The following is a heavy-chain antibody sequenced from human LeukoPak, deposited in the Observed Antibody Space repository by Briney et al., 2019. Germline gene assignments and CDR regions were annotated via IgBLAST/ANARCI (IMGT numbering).Heavy chain of an antibody. CDR2: INQDGSEK. CDR3: AREGCSGGSCYHNWFDP. Sequence: GGSLRLSCAASGFTFSSYRMSWVRQAPGKGLEWVANINQDGSEKYYVDSVKGRFTISRDNAKNSLYLQMNSLRAEDTAVYYCAREGCSGGSCYHNWFDPWGQGTLVTVSS. D-gene: IGHD2-15*01. CDR1: GFTFSSYR. V-gene: IGHV3-7*01. J-gene: IGHJ5*02.